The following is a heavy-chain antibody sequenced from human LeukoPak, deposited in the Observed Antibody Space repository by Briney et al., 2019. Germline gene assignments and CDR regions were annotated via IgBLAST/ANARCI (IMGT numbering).Heavy chain of an antibody. V-gene: IGHV4-59*08. CDR1: GGSISSYY. CDR2: IYYSGST. Sequence: ETLSLTCTVSGGSISSYYWSWIRQPPGKGLEWIGYIYYSGSTNYNPSLKSRVTISVDTSKNQFSLKLSSVTAADTAVYYCARTLDYYYGMDVWGQGTTVTVSS. CDR3: ARTLDYYYGMDV. J-gene: IGHJ6*02.